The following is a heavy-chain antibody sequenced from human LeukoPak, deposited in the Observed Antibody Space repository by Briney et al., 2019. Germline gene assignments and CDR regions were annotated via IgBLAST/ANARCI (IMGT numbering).Heavy chain of an antibody. CDR3: AKDPAYDSSGYYVS. D-gene: IGHD3-22*01. Sequence: GGSLRLSCVGSGFTFRSHAMSWVRQAPGKGLDWVSLIYSAGGTSYADSVKGRFTISRDNSKNTLYLQMNSLRLEDTAVYYCAKDPAYDSSGYYVSWGQGTLVTVSS. J-gene: IGHJ5*02. CDR1: GFTFRSHA. CDR2: IYSAGGT. V-gene: IGHV3-53*01.